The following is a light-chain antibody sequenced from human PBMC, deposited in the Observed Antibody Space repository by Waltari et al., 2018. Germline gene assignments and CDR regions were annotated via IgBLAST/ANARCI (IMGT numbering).Light chain of an antibody. CDR1: QSVLSSSNNKNY. V-gene: IGKV4-1*01. J-gene: IGKJ2*01. Sequence: MTQSPDSLAVSLGERATINCKSSQSVLSSSNNKNYLGWYQQKQGQPPKLLISWASTRESGVPDRFSGSGSGTDFTLPISCLQTEDVAVYYCQQCYTYPYTFGQGTNLEIK. CDR3: QQCYTYPYT. CDR2: WAS.